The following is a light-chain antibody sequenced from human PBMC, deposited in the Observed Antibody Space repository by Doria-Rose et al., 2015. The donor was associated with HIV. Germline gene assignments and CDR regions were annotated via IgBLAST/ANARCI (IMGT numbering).Light chain of an antibody. CDR3: QQYGTSRGT. CDR1: QRVKSSY. Sequence: TPSPGTLSLSPGERATLSCRASQRVKSSYLAWYQQKPGLAPRLLIYDASSRTTGIPDRFSGSGSGADFSLTISRLEPEDIAVYYCQQYGTSRGTFGQGTRLEIK. V-gene: IGKV3-20*01. CDR2: DAS. J-gene: IGKJ5*01.